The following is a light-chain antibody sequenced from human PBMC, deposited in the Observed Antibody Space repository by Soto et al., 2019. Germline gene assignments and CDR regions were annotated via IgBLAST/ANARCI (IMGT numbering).Light chain of an antibody. J-gene: IGKJ2*01. V-gene: IGKV1-39*01. Sequence: DMQMTQSPSSLSASVGDRVTITCRPSQTIDNYLNWYQHKPGKAPKLLIYGASTLQSGVSSRFTGSASGTDFTLTIDNLQAEDFATYYCQQPYTIPFAFGQGTKLEI. CDR2: GAS. CDR3: QQPYTIPFA. CDR1: QTIDNY.